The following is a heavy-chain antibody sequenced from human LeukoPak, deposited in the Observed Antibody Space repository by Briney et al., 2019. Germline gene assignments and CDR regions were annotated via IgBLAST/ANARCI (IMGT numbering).Heavy chain of an antibody. V-gene: IGHV7-4-1*02. J-gene: IGHJ3*02. CDR2: INTNTGNP. Sequence: ASVKVSCKASGYTFTSYAMNWVRQAPGQGLEWMGWINTNTGNPTYAQGFTGRFVFSLDTSVSTAYLQISSLKAEDTAVYYCARFPDARDIVVVPAAPRPDAFDIWGQGTMVTVSS. CDR1: GYTFTSYA. CDR3: ARFPDARDIVVVPAAPRPDAFDI. D-gene: IGHD2-2*01.